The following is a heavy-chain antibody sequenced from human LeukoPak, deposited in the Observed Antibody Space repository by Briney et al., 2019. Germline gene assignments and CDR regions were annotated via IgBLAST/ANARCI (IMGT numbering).Heavy chain of an antibody. CDR1: GGSISGHY. J-gene: IGHJ4*02. Sequence: SETLSLTCTVSGGSISGHYWSWIRQSPGKGLEWIGYIDPTGLTSYNPSLNSRVTISEDTYKNQFSLKERSVTTADTAVYFCARQTPYSGNHYFDYWGQGTLVTVSS. D-gene: IGHD1-26*01. CDR2: IDPTGLT. CDR3: ARQTPYSGNHYFDY. V-gene: IGHV4-4*09.